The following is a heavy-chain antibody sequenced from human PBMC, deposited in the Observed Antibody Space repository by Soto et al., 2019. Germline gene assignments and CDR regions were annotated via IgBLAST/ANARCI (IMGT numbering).Heavy chain of an antibody. D-gene: IGHD3-16*01. V-gene: IGHV1-18*01. CDR2: ISAYNGNR. Sequence: ASVKVSCKASGYTFTSYGISWVRQAPGQGLEWMGWISAYNGNRNYAQKLQGRVTMTTDTSTSTAYMELRSLRSDDTAVYYCARKHERGSRDYYMDVWGPGNTVNVSS. CDR3: ARKHERGSRDYYMDV. CDR1: GYTFTSYG. J-gene: IGHJ6*03.